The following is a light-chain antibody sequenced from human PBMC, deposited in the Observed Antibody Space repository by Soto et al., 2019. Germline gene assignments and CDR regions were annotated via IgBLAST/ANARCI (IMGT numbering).Light chain of an antibody. CDR3: QQYDRWPWT. J-gene: IGKJ1*01. CDR2: GAS. Sequence: EIVMTQSPVTLSVSPGEGATLSCRASQSVSSNLAWYQQKPGQAPRLLFYGASTRATGIPATFSGSGSGTEFTLTITSLQSEDFAVYYCQQYDRWPWTFGQGTKVEIK. V-gene: IGKV3-15*01. CDR1: QSVSSN.